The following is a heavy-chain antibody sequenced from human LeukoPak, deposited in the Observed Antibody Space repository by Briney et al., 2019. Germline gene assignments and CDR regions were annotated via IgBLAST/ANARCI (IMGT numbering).Heavy chain of an antibody. J-gene: IGHJ3*02. V-gene: IGHV1-69*01. CDR2: IIPIFGTA. D-gene: IGHD3-10*01. CDR3: ARGRTRGAFDI. CDR1: GGTFSSYA. Sequence: ASAKVSCKASGGTFSSYAISWVRQAPGQGLEWMGGIIPIFGTANYAQKFQGRVTITADESTSTAYMELSSLRSEDTAVYYCARGRTRGAFDIWGQGTMVTVSS.